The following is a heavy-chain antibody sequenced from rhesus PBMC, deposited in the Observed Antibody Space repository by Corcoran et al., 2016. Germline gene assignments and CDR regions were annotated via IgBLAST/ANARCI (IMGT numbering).Heavy chain of an antibody. CDR3: AIGYSGSSFDY. D-gene: IGHD6-25*01. CDR1: GGSISDSYR. CDR2: IYGSSTST. J-gene: IGHJ4*01. V-gene: IGHV4S10*01. Sequence: QVQLQESGPGVVKPSETLSLTCAVSGGSISDSYRWSWIRQPPGKGLEWIGYIYGSSTSTNYNPSLNSRVTISKDTSKNQFSLKLSSVTAAYTAVYYCAIGYSGSSFDYWGQGVLVTVSS.